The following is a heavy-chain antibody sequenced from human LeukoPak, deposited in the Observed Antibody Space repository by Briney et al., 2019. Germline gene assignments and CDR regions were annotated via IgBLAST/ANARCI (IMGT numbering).Heavy chain of an antibody. D-gene: IGHD3-10*01. CDR3: ARGSRYFDY. CDR2: TNPSGGSM. Sequence: ASVKVSCKASGYTFTSDYMHWVRQAPGQGLEWMGITNPSGGSMNYAQNFQGRVTMTRDTSTSTVYMELSSLTSEDTAVYYCARGSRYFDYWGQGTLVTVSS. CDR1: GYTFTSDY. V-gene: IGHV1-46*01. J-gene: IGHJ4*02.